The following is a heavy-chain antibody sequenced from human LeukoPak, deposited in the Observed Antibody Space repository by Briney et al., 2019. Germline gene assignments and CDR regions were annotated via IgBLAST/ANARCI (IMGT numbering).Heavy chain of an antibody. J-gene: IGHJ4*02. Sequence: TGGSLRLSCAAPGFTFSSYWMSWVRQAPGKGLEWVANIKQDGSEKYYVDSVKGRFTISRDNAKNSLYLQMNSLRAEDTAVYYCARLLCYDSSGYNYWGQGTLVTVSS. CDR3: ARLLCYDSSGYNY. D-gene: IGHD3-22*01. CDR1: GFTFSSYW. CDR2: IKQDGSEK. V-gene: IGHV3-7*01.